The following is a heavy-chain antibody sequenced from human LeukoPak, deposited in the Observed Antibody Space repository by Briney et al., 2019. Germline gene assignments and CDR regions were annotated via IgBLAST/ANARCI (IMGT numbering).Heavy chain of an antibody. CDR1: AGSVSSYY. CDR2: LSHSGSS. CDR3: ARARYANAWYAFDI. D-gene: IGHD2-2*01. V-gene: IGHV4-59*02. J-gene: IGHJ3*02. Sequence: SETLSLTCTVSAGSVSSYYWSWIRRPPGRGLEWIAYLSHSGSSDSNPSLTSRVTTLVDTSKNQFSLKLTSVTAADTAVYYCARARYANAWYAFDIWGHGTMVTVSS.